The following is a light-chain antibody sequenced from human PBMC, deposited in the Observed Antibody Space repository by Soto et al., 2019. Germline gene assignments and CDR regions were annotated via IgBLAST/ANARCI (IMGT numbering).Light chain of an antibody. CDR2: GAS. J-gene: IGKJ1*01. CDR3: QQYNSPRT. V-gene: IGKV3-15*01. CDR1: QSVSSK. Sequence: IVMTQSPATLSVSPWERAAPSFMGSQSVSSKLAWNHQKPGQSPRLLIYGASTRATGIPARFSGSGSGTEFTLTISTLHSEDFAVYYCQQYNSPRTFGQGTKVDIK.